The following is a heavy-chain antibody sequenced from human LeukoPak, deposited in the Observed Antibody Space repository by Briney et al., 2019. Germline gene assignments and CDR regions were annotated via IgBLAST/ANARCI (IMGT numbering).Heavy chain of an antibody. V-gene: IGHV1-69*05. J-gene: IGHJ4*02. CDR2: IIPIFGTA. CDR3: ARVVKGSGSDIVVVPAASGYFDY. CDR1: GGTFSSYA. D-gene: IGHD2-2*01. Sequence: SVKVSCKASGGTFSSYAISWVRQAPGQGLEWMGGIIPIFGTANYAQKFQGRVTITTDESTSTAYMELSSLRSEDTAVYYCARVVKGSGSDIVVVPAASGYFDYWGQGTLVTVSS.